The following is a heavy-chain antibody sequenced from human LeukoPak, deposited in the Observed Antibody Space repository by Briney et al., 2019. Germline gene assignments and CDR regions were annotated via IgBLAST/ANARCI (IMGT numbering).Heavy chain of an antibody. V-gene: IGHV3-64*01. CDR3: ARGLFGTTDY. J-gene: IGHJ4*02. CDR1: GFPFSSYG. CDR2: ISSNGGST. D-gene: IGHD2/OR15-2a*01. Sequence: GSLRLSCAASGFPFSSYGMHWVRQAPGKGLEYVSSISSNGGSTYYANSVKGRFTISRDNSKNTLYLQMGSLRAEDMAVYYCARGLFGTTDYWGQGTLVTVSS.